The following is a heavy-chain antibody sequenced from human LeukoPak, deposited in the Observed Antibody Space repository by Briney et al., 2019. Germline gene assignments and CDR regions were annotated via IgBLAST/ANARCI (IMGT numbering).Heavy chain of an antibody. D-gene: IGHD6-13*01. V-gene: IGHV4-4*02. J-gene: IGHJ4*02. CDR1: GGSISSTNW. CDR2: IFHSGST. CDR3: ARLRDTGAAAGYFDY. Sequence: SETLSLTCSVSGGSISSTNWWTWVRQPPRKGLEWIGDIFHSGSTNYNPSPKSRVTISVDTSKNQFSLELSSVTAADTAVYYCARLRDTGAAAGYFDYWGQGTLVTVSS.